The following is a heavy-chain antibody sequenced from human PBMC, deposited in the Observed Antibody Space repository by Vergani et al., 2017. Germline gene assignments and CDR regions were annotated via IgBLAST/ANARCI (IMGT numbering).Heavy chain of an antibody. J-gene: IGHJ5*02. CDR3: ARDYYGSGSLVDP. CDR1: GGSISRYY. V-gene: IGHV4-59*06. CDR2: IYYSGST. Sequence: QVQLQESGPGLVKPSETLSLTCTVSGGSISRYYWSWIRQHPGKGLEWIGYIYYSGSTYYNPSLKSRVTISVDTSKNQFSLKLSSVTAADTAVYYCARDYYGSGSLVDPWGQGTLVTVSS. D-gene: IGHD3-10*01.